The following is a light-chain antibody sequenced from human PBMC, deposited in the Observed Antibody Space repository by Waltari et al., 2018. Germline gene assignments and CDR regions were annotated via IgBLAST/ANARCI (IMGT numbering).Light chain of an antibody. CDR3: HQVNGYPLT. CDR1: QGISSY. V-gene: IGKV1-9*01. J-gene: IGKJ4*01. CDR2: AAS. Sequence: DIQLTQSPSFLSASVGDRVTITCRASQGISSYLTWFQQKPGNAPKRLISAASTLQSGVPSRFSGSGSGTEFTLTISSLQPEDSATYYCHQVNGYPLTFGGGTKVEIK.